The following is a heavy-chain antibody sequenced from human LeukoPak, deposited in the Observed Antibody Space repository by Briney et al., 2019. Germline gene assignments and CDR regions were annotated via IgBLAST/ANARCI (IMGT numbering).Heavy chain of an antibody. D-gene: IGHD1-26*01. CDR1: GGSMRTTTYY. CDR2: IYYNGGT. CDR3: AERYSGSYFDWYFDL. Sequence: SETLSLTCTVSGGSMRTTTYYWGWIRQPPGKGLEWIGSIYYNGGTYYNPSLKSRVTISLDTSNNQFSVKLNSVTAADTAVYYCAERYSGSYFDWYFDLWGRGTLVTVSS. V-gene: IGHV4-39*07. J-gene: IGHJ2*01.